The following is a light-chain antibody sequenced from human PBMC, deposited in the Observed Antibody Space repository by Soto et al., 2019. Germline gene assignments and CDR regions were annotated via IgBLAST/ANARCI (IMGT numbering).Light chain of an antibody. CDR1: SSDVGSYNY. V-gene: IGLV2-8*01. CDR2: EVS. J-gene: IGLJ1*01. CDR3: SSYAGSNNFV. Sequence: QSVLTQPASVSGSPGQSITISCTGTSSDVGSYNYVSWYQQHPGKAPKLMIYEVSDRPSGVPDRFSGSKSGNTASLTVSGLQAEDEADYCCSSYAGSNNFVFGTGTKVTVL.